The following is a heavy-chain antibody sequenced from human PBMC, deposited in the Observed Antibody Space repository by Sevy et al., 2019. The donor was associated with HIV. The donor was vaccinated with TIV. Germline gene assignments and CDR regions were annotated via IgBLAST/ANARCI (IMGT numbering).Heavy chain of an antibody. Sequence: TSVKVSCKVSGYTFTTYRIFWVREAPGQGLESMGWISPHNGDTDYAQKFQGRVTLITDTSTSTAYMELRSLRSDDTAVYYCARDLCCYYYYGMDVWGQGTTVTVSS. CDR3: ARDLCCYYYYGMDV. CDR1: GYTFTTYR. V-gene: IGHV1-18*01. D-gene: IGHD2-21*01. J-gene: IGHJ6*02. CDR2: ISPHNGDT.